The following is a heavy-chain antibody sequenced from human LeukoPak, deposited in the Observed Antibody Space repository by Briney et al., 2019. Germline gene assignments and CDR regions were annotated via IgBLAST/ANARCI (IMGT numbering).Heavy chain of an antibody. V-gene: IGHV4-34*01. CDR2: INHSGST. CDR1: GGSFPAYY. J-gene: IGHJ6*03. CDR3: ARGPDCGGDCYPGYMDV. Sequence: PSETLSLTSAVYGGSFPAYYRSWIRQPPGKGLEWIGEINHSGSTNYNPSLKSRVTISVDTSKNQFSQKLSSVTAACTAVYYCARGPDCGGDCYPGYMDVWGEGTTVTASS. D-gene: IGHD2-21*02.